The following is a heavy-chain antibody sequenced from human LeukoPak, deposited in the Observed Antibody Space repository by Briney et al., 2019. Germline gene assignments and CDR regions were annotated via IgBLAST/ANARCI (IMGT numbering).Heavy chain of an antibody. Sequence: SETLSLTCTVSGGSISSYYWSWIRQPPGKGLEWIGYIYYSGSTNYNPSLKSRVTISVDTSKSQFSLKLNSVTAADTAVYYCARDEGGGSSSDIWGQGTMVTVSS. V-gene: IGHV4-59*01. D-gene: IGHD6-13*01. J-gene: IGHJ3*02. CDR1: GGSISSYY. CDR2: IYYSGST. CDR3: ARDEGGGSSSDI.